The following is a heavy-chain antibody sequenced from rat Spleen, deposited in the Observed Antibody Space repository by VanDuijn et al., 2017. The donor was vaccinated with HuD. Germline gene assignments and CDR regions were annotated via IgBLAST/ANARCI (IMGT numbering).Heavy chain of an antibody. J-gene: IGHJ2*01. D-gene: IGHD4-3*01. CDR2: ISYSGST. V-gene: IGHV3-1*01. CDR3: ARSRRGRDFDY. Sequence: EGQLQESGPGLVKPSQSLSLTCSVTGYSITSNYWGWIRKFPGNKMEWMGYISYSGSTSYNPSLKSRITITRDTSKNQFFLQLNSVTTEDTATYYCARSRRGRDFDYWGQGVMVTVSS. CDR1: GYSITSNY.